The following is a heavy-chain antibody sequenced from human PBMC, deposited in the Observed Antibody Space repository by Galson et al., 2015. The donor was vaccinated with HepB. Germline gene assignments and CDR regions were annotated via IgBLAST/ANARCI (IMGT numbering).Heavy chain of an antibody. CDR3: AKGDVAYSSSSGGFHY. CDR1: GFTFSRYA. Sequence: SCAASGFTFSRYAMHWVRQAPGKGLEWVAVISYDGRNKKYGDTVEGRFTISRDNSRDTLSVHMDRLTVEDTAIYYCAKGDVAYSSSSGGFHYWGQGILVTVSS. V-gene: IGHV3-30*18. J-gene: IGHJ4*02. D-gene: IGHD6-6*01. CDR2: ISYDGRNK.